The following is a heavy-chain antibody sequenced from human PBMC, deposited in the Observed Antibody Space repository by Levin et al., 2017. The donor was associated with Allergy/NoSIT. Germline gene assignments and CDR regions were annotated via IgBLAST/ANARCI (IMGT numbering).Heavy chain of an antibody. CDR3: ARTTTVTTYNFGLDV. D-gene: IGHD4-17*01. Sequence: HGESLKISCKGSGYRFTSYWIGWVRQMPGKGLEWMAVIYPGDSDTRYSPSFQGQVTISADKSINTAYLQWSTLKASDTAIYYCARTTTVTTYNFGLDVWGQGTTVTVSS. J-gene: IGHJ6*02. CDR2: IYPGDSDT. V-gene: IGHV5-51*01. CDR1: GYRFTSYW.